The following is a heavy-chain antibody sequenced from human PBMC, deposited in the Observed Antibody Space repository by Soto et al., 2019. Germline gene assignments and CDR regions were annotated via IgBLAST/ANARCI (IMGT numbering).Heavy chain of an antibody. V-gene: IGHV3-30-3*01. CDR1: GFTFSSYA. Sequence: GGSLRLSCAASGFTFSSYAMHWVRQAPGKGLEWVAVISYDGSNKYYADSVKGRFTISRDNSKNTLYLQMNSLRAEDTAVYYCARDFLSRPTIGYSGYDWAPTFDYWGQGTLVTVSS. J-gene: IGHJ4*02. CDR2: ISYDGSNK. CDR3: ARDFLSRPTIGYSGYDWAPTFDY. D-gene: IGHD5-12*01.